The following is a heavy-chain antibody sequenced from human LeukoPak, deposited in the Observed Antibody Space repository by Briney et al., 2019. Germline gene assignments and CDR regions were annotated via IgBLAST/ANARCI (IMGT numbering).Heavy chain of an antibody. CDR1: GFTFSSYV. CDR3: ATRRFGELTY. D-gene: IGHD3-10*01. Sequence: PGGSLRLSCAASGFTFSSYVMHWVRQAPGKGLEWVAIISYDGSNEYYADSVKGRFSISRDTSKNTLYLQMNSLRVEDTAVYYCATRRFGELTYWGQGTLVTVSS. CDR2: ISYDGSNE. V-gene: IGHV3-30*14. J-gene: IGHJ4*02.